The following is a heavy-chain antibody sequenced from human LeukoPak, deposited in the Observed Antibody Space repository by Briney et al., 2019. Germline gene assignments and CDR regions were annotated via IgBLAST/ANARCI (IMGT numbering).Heavy chain of an antibody. Sequence: SVKVTCNASGGSFSNYAFSWVRQAPGQGLEWMGRITPIVDIATYIQKFQGRVTITANKFTSTAYMEWSSLTSEDTAVYYCARASRVIIKYQLLSGNWFDPWGQGTLVTVSS. CDR1: GGSFSNYA. J-gene: IGHJ5*02. V-gene: IGHV1-69*04. D-gene: IGHD2-2*01. CDR2: ITPIVDIA. CDR3: ARASRVIIKYQLLSGNWFDP.